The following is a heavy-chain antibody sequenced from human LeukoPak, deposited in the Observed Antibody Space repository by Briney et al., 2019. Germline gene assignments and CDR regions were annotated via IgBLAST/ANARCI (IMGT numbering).Heavy chain of an antibody. CDR3: AKPGSYCSGGSCSLFFDY. CDR1: GFTFSSYD. D-gene: IGHD2-15*01. CDR2: ISYDRSNK. Sequence: GGSLRLSCAASGFTFSSYDMHWVRQAPGKGLEWVSDISYDRSNKHYADSVKGRFTISRDNSKNTLYLQMNSLRDEDTAVYYCAKPGSYCSGGSCSLFFDYWGQGTLVTVSS. J-gene: IGHJ4*02. V-gene: IGHV3-30*18.